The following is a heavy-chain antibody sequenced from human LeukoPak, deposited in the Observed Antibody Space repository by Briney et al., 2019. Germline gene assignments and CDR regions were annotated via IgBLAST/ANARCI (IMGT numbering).Heavy chain of an antibody. D-gene: IGHD3-22*01. CDR3: AKDANYYDSSGFFIPFDY. J-gene: IGHJ4*02. CDR2: ISGNGHQT. CDR1: GFAFSRFA. V-gene: IGHV3-23*01. Sequence: PGGSLRLSCSASGFAFSRFAMTWVRHLPGKGLDWVSTISGNGHQTYYGDSVKGRFSVSGDNSKNILYLQMDSLRADDSALYYCAKDANYYDSSGFFIPFDYWGQGTPVTVSS.